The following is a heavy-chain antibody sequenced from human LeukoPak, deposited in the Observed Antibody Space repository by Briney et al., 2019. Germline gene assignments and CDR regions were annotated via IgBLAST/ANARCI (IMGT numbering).Heavy chain of an antibody. Sequence: PGGSLRLSCAASGFTFSSYGMGWVRQAPGKGLEWVSAISGSGGSTYYADSVKGRFTISRDNSKNTLYLQMNSLRAEDTAVYYCAKDRRITMVRGRDLDYWGQGTLVTVSS. CDR1: GFTFSSYG. CDR3: AKDRRITMVRGRDLDY. CDR2: ISGSGGST. V-gene: IGHV3-23*01. D-gene: IGHD3-10*01. J-gene: IGHJ4*02.